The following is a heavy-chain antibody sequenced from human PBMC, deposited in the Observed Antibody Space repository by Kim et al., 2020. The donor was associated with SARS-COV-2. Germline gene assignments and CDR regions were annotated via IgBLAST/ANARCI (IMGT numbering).Heavy chain of an antibody. V-gene: IGHV3-30*04. Sequence: GGSLRLSCAASGFTFSSYSMHWVRQAPGKGLEWVALTTYDGRNKYYADSVKGRFTISRDNSKNTLYLQMNSLRAEDTAAYYCARDTPNNDYGSNSAFYWYYSRDVWGQGTTVTVYS. D-gene: IGHD3-22*01. J-gene: IGHJ6*02. CDR1: GFTFSSYS. CDR3: ARDTPNNDYGSNSAFYWYYSRDV. CDR2: TTYDGRNK.